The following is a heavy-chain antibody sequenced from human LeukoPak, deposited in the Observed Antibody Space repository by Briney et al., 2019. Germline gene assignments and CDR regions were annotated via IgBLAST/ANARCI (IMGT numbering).Heavy chain of an antibody. CDR2: INPNSGGT. D-gene: IGHD4-17*01. J-gene: IGHJ5*02. V-gene: IGHV1-2*02. CDR3: ARPIYGEKNWFDP. Sequence: ASVKVSCKASGYTFTGYYIHWVRQAPGQGLEWMGWINPNSGGTNYAQKFQGRVTMTRDTSISTAYMELSRLRSDDTAVYYCARPIYGEKNWFDPWGQGTLVTVSS. CDR1: GYTFTGYY.